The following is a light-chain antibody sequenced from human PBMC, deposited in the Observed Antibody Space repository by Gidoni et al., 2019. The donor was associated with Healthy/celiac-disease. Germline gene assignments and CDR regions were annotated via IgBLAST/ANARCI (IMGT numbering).Light chain of an antibody. CDR1: QSVSSN. CDR3: QQYNNWPSYT. CDR2: GAS. J-gene: IGKJ2*01. V-gene: IGKV3-15*01. Sequence: VMPRSPATLSVSPGERATLSCRASQSVSSNLAWYQQQPGQEPRLLIYGASTRATGIPARFSGSGSGTEFTLTISSLQSEDFAVDYCQQYNNWPSYTFGQGTKLEIK.